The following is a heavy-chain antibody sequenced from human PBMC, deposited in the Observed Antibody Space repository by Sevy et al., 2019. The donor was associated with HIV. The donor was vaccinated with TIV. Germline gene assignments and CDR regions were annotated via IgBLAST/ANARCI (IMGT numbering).Heavy chain of an antibody. Sequence: GGSLRLSYAASGFTFSSYSMNWVRQAPGKGLEWLSYIDSRSSNIYYADSVKGRFTVSRDNAKNSLYVQMNSLRGEDTAVYYCAREGGYTDQGMDVWGQGTTVTVSS. CDR2: IDSRSSNI. CDR3: AREGGYTDQGMDV. V-gene: IGHV3-48*01. D-gene: IGHD5-12*01. CDR1: GFTFSSYS. J-gene: IGHJ6*02.